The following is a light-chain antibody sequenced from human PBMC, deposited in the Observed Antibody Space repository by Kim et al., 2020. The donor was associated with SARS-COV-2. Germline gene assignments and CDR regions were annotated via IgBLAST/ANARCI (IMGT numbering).Light chain of an antibody. CDR1: QSISRSF. J-gene: IGKJ1*01. Sequence: LSPGESATLSCRASQSISRSFLAWYQQKPGQATRLLIYGASSRATGIPDRFSGSGSGTDFTLTISRLEPEDFAVYYCHQYGSSPRTFGQGTKVEI. V-gene: IGKV3-20*01. CDR3: HQYGSSPRT. CDR2: GAS.